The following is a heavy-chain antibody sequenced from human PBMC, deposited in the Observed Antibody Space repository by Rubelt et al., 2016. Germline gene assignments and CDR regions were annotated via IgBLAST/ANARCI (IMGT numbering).Heavy chain of an antibody. V-gene: IGHV3-11*04. CDR1: GFTFSDYY. J-gene: IGHJ4*02. Sequence: VQLVESGGGLVQPGRSLRLSCAASGFTFSDYYMSWIRQAPGKGLEWVSYISRSGSTVYYADSVQGRFTCSRANAENKLYLQMNSLRAEDTAVYYCARTPVRGLYYFDYWGQGTLVIVSS. D-gene: IGHD2/OR15-2a*01. CDR2: ISRSGSTV. CDR3: ARTPVRGLYYFDY.